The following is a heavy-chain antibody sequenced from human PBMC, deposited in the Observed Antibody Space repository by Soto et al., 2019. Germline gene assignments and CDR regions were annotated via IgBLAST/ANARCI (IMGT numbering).Heavy chain of an antibody. CDR2: IDHSDPYT. D-gene: IGHD5-12*01. CDR3: ARQQGGYIQSGFDY. J-gene: IGHJ4*02. V-gene: IGHV5-10-1*01. Sequence: GESLKISCKGSGYSFTSYWISWVREMPGQGLEWMGRIDHSDPYTNYSPSFQGHVTISADKSISTAYLQWRSLKASDTAMYYCARQQGGYIQSGFDYWGQGTLVTVSS. CDR1: GYSFTSYW.